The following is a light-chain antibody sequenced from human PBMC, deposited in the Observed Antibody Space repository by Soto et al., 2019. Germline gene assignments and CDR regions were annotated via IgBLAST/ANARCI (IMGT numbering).Light chain of an antibody. Sequence: EILLAQSPGTLSLSPGERAILSCRASQSVTNNYLAWFQQKPGQAPRLLIYGASIRATGIPDRFGGSGSGTDFTLNISRLEPEDCAVYYCQQYESSRWTFGQGTKVEIK. J-gene: IGKJ1*01. CDR2: GAS. CDR1: QSVTNNY. V-gene: IGKV3-20*01. CDR3: QQYESSRWT.